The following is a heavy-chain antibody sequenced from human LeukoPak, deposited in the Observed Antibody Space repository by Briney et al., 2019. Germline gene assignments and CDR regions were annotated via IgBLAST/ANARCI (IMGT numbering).Heavy chain of an antibody. D-gene: IGHD2-8*01. J-gene: IGHJ4*02. CDR2: IIPIFGTA. CDR3: ASSERAYCTNGVCSGTLDY. V-gene: IGHV1-69*05. Sequence: GASVTVSCKASGGTFSSYAISWVRQAPGQGLEWMGGIIPIFGTANYAQKFQGRVTITTDESTSTAYMELSSLRSEDTAVYYCASSERAYCTNGVCSGTLDYWGQGTLVTVSS. CDR1: GGTFSSYA.